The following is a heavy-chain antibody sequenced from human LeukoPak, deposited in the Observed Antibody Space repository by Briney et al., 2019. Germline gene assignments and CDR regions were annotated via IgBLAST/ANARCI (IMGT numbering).Heavy chain of an antibody. CDR3: ARGVLTSSPPGGFDY. CDR2: INPNSGGT. J-gene: IGHJ4*02. D-gene: IGHD2-2*01. Sequence: ASVKVSCKASGYTFTGYYMHWVRQAPGQGLEWMGWINPNSGGTNYAQKFQGRVTMTRDTSISTAYMELSRLRSDDTAVYYCARGVLTSSPPGGFDYWGQGTLVTVSS. V-gene: IGHV1-2*02. CDR1: GYTFTGYY.